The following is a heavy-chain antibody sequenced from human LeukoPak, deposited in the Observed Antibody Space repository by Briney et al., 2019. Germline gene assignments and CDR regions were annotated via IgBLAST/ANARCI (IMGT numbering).Heavy chain of an antibody. V-gene: IGHV3-23*01. J-gene: IGHJ4*02. CDR2: ISGSGGST. CDR3: AKGPIVGATTLGDPPFYFDY. D-gene: IGHD1-26*01. CDR1: GFTFSSYA. Sequence: GGSLRLSCAASGFTFSSYAMSWVRQAPGKGLEWVSAISGSGGSTYYADSVKGRFTISRDNSKNTLYLQMNSLRAEDTAVYYCAKGPIVGATTLGDPPFYFDYWGQGTLVTVSS.